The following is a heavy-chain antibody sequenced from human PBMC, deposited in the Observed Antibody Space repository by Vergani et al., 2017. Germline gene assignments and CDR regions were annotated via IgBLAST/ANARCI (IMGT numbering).Heavy chain of an antibody. D-gene: IGHD2-2*01. CDR2: IIPIFGTA. J-gene: IGHJ6*02. CDR3: AVDPDIVVVPAAPYYYYYYGMDG. Sequence: QVQLVQSGAEVKKPGSSVKVSCKVSGGTLSSYAISWVRQAPGQGLEWMGRIIPIFGTANYAQKFQGRVTITADESTSTAYMERSSLRSEDTAVYYCAVDPDIVVVPAAPYYYYYYGMDGWGQGTTVTVSS. CDR1: GGTLSSYA. V-gene: IGHV1-69*13.